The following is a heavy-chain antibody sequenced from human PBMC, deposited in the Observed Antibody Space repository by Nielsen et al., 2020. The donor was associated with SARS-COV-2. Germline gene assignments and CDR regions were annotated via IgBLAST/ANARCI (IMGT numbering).Heavy chain of an antibody. Sequence: SETLSLTCAVFGGSIGSNNWWTWVRPPPGKGLEWIGEIYHSGTTNYNPSLKSRVIMSVDKNNNHFSLKLNSVTAADTATYFCARELSDCNESPCHRLGFDPWGQGILVTVSS. CDR3: ARELSDCNESPCHRLGFDP. J-gene: IGHJ5*02. CDR1: GGSIGSNNW. D-gene: IGHD2/OR15-2a*01. CDR2: IYHSGTT. V-gene: IGHV4-4*02.